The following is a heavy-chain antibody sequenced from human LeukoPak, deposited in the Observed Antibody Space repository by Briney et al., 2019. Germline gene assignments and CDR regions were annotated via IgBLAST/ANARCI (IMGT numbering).Heavy chain of an antibody. CDR3: ARDEYDGDY. J-gene: IGHJ4*02. Sequence: AASVKVSCKASGYTFTSYYMHWVRQAPGQGLEWMGIINPSSGSTTYAQKFQGRVTVTRDTSTSTVYMELSSLRSEDTAVYYCARDEYDGDYWGQGTLVTVSS. V-gene: IGHV1-46*01. CDR2: INPSSGST. CDR1: GYTFTSYY. D-gene: IGHD3-3*01.